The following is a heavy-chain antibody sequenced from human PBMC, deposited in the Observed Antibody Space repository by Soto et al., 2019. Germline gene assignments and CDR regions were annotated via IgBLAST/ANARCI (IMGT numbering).Heavy chain of an antibody. V-gene: IGHV3-66*04. CDR3: ARRPLGFGELGMDV. Sequence: EVQLVESGGGLVQPGGSLRLSCAASGFTVSSNYMSWVRQAPGKGLEWVSVIYSGGSTYYADSVKGRFTISRDSSKNTLYLQMNSLRAEDTAVYYCARRPLGFGELGMDVWGQGTTVTVSS. CDR2: IYSGGST. D-gene: IGHD3-10*01. CDR1: GFTVSSNY. J-gene: IGHJ6*02.